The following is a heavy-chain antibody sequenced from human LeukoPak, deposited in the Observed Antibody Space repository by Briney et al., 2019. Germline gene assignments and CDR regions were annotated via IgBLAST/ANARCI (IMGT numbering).Heavy chain of an antibody. Sequence: PSETLSLTCDVSGGPFRAFYWSWIRQPPGKGLEWIGEVNHSGGTNYSPSLKSRVTISLDTSKNQFSLKLSSVTAADTAVYYCARDHNQYYYGSGVSGGWFDPWGQGTLVTVSS. V-gene: IGHV4-34*01. CDR1: GGPFRAFY. CDR3: ARDHNQYYYGSGVSGGWFDP. CDR2: VNHSGGT. J-gene: IGHJ5*02. D-gene: IGHD3-10*01.